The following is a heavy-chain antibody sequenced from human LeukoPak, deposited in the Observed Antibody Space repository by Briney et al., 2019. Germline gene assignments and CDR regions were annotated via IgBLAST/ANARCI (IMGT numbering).Heavy chain of an antibody. Sequence: GGSLRLFCAGSGLTFSTYVMSWVRQASGKGLEWVSALSASGGDTYYADSVKGRFTISRDNSKNTLYLQMSSLRAEDTAEYYCAKDAYSVSAVAALRFDYWGQGTLVTVSS. CDR3: AKDAYSVSAVAALRFDY. CDR1: GLTFSTYV. CDR2: LSASGGDT. D-gene: IGHD6-19*01. J-gene: IGHJ4*02. V-gene: IGHV3-23*01.